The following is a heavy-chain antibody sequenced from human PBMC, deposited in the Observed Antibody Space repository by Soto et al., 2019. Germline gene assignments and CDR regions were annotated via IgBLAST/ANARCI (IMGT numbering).Heavy chain of an antibody. CDR2: INHSGST. CDR3: ARARITMVRGVPSGYYMDV. J-gene: IGHJ6*03. D-gene: IGHD3-10*01. CDR1: GGSFSGYY. Sequence: SETLSLTCAVYGGSFSGYYWSWIRQPPGKGLEWIGEINHSGSTNYNPSLKSRVTISVDTSKNQFSLKLSSVTAADTAVYYCARARITMVRGVPSGYYMDVWGKGTTVTVSS. V-gene: IGHV4-34*01.